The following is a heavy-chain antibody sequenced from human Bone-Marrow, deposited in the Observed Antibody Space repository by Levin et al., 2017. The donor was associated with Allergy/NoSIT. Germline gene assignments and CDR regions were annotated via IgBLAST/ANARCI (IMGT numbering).Heavy chain of an antibody. D-gene: IGHD6-13*01. Sequence: GESLKISCAASGFTFSSYEMNWVRQAPGKGLEWVSYISSSGSTIYYADSVKGRFTISRDNAKNSLYLQMNSLRAEDTAVYYCARESYSSSWYKTAAYWFDPWGQGTLVTVSS. V-gene: IGHV3-48*03. CDR3: ARESYSSSWYKTAAYWFDP. CDR2: ISSSGSTI. CDR1: GFTFSSYE. J-gene: IGHJ5*02.